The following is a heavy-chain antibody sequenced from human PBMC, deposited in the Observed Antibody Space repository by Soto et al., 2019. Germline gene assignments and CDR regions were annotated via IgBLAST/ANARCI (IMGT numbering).Heavy chain of an antibody. V-gene: IGHV1-46*03. CDR2: INPSGGST. Sequence: ASVKVSCKASGYTFTSYYVHWVRQAPGQGLEWMGIINPSGGSTSYAQKFQGRVTMTRDTSTSTVYMELSSLRSEDTAVYYCARDGIVVVPAAMTDAFDIWGQGTMVTVSS. J-gene: IGHJ3*02. CDR1: GYTFTSYY. D-gene: IGHD2-2*01. CDR3: ARDGIVVVPAAMTDAFDI.